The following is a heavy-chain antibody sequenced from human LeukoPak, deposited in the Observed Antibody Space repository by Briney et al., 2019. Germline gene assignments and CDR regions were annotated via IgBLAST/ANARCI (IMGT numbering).Heavy chain of an antibody. V-gene: IGHV3-33*01. J-gene: IGHJ6*04. CDR1: GFTFSSYG. CDR2: IWYDGSNK. Sequence: GRSLGLSCAASGFTFSSYGMHWVRQAPGKGLEWVAVIWYDGSNKYYADSVKGRFTISRDNSKNTLYLQMNGLRAEDTAVYYCASGITMVRGPTDYYGMDVWGKGTTVTVSS. D-gene: IGHD3-10*01. CDR3: ASGITMVRGPTDYYGMDV.